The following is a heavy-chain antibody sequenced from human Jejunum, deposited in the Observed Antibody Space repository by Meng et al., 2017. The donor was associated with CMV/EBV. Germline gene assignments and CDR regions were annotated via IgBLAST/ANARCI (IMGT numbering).Heavy chain of an antibody. Sequence: SFALHWVRQAPGEGLEWVAVISFDGSTTYYANSVKGRFTISGDNSKYTLYLQMNSPTAEDTAVYYCAKRGGYCSSPSCPGSPDMWGHGTRVTVSS. V-gene: IGHV3-30-3*02. CDR1: SFA. CDR3: AKRGGYCSSPSCPGSPDM. J-gene: IGHJ3*02. CDR2: ISFDGSTT. D-gene: IGHD2-2*01.